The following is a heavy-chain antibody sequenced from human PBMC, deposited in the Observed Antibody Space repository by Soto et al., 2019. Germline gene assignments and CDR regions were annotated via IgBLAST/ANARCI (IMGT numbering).Heavy chain of an antibody. Sequence: VASVKVSCKASGYTVTTCGISWVRQAPGQGLEWVGWISANNGNTKYSQKFQGRVSLTTETSASTAYMELRSLRSDDTAVYFCARCHRGLRCHLGSWGRGTLVTVSS. J-gene: IGHJ5*02. CDR3: ARCHRGLRCHLGS. D-gene: IGHD4-17*01. V-gene: IGHV1-18*01. CDR1: GYTVTTCG. CDR2: ISANNGNT.